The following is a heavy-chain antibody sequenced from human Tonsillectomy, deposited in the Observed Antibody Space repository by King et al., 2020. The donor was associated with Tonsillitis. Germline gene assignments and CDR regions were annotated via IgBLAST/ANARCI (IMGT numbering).Heavy chain of an antibody. D-gene: IGHD3-16*02. CDR2: IYHSGST. CDR3: ASLDYYYVWGSYRYSERRGGDRYYFDY. Sequence: QLQESGPGLVKPSETLSLTCAVSGYSISSGYYWGWIRQPPGKGLEWIGSIYHSGSTYYNPSLKSRVTISVDTSKNQFSLKLSSVTAADTAVYYCASLDYYYVWGSYRYSERRGGDRYYFDYWGQGTLVTVSS. CDR1: GYSISSGYY. V-gene: IGHV4-38-2*01. J-gene: IGHJ4*02.